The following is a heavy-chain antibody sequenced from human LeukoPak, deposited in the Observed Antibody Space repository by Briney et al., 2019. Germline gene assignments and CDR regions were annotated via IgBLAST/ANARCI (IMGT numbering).Heavy chain of an antibody. J-gene: IGHJ5*02. CDR2: ISGSGGST. CDR3: AKEGDDSSGSRNA. CDR1: GFTFTDYY. D-gene: IGHD3-22*01. Sequence: GGSLRLSCAASGFTFTDYYMSWVRQAPGKGLEWVSAISGSGGSTYYADSVKGGFTISRDNSKNTLYLQMNSLRAEDTAVYYCAKEGDDSSGSRNAWGQGTLVTVSS. V-gene: IGHV3-23*01.